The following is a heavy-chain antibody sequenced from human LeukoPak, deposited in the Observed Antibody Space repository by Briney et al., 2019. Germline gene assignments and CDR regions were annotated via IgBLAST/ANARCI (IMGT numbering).Heavy chain of an antibody. D-gene: IGHD4-23*01. CDR2: IIGSADST. CDR3: AKDNHGVTWVTRAEYFHH. J-gene: IGHJ1*01. V-gene: IGHV3-23*01. Sequence: GGSLRLSCAASGFTFSNYAMSWVRQAPGKGLEWVSAIIGSADSTYYADSVKDRFTISRDNSKNTLYLQMTSLRAEDTAIYYCAKDNHGVTWVTRAEYFHHWGQGTLVTVSS. CDR1: GFTFSNYA.